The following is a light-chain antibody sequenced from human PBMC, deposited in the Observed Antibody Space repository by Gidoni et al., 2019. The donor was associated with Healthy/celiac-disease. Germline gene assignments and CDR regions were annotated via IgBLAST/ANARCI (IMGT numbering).Light chain of an antibody. J-gene: IGKJ2*01. V-gene: IGKV3-11*01. Sequence: EIVLTQYPATLSLSPGERATLSCRASQSVSSYLAWYQQKPGQAPRLLIYDASNRATGIPARFSGSGSGTDFTLTISSLEPEDFAVYYCQQRSNWPPYTFXXXTKLEIK. CDR3: QQRSNWPPYT. CDR1: QSVSSY. CDR2: DAS.